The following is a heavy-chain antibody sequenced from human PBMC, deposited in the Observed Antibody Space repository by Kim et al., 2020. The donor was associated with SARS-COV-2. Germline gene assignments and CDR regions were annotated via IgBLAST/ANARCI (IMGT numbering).Heavy chain of an antibody. Sequence: KSGVTISVDTAKNQFSLKLSSVTAADTAVYYCARATMITFGGVIDHFDYWGQGTLVTVSS. D-gene: IGHD3-16*02. V-gene: IGHV4-31*02. CDR3: ARATMITFGGVIDHFDY. J-gene: IGHJ4*02.